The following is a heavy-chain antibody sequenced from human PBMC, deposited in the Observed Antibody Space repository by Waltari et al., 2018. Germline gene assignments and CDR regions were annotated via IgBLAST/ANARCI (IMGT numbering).Heavy chain of an antibody. J-gene: IGHJ3*02. CDR3: AREISPGSFDI. CDR2: IYDSGST. CDR1: GGSISRGVYY. V-gene: IGHV4-31*01. D-gene: IGHD2-15*01. Sequence: QVQLQESGPGLVKPSQTLSLTCTVSGGSISRGVYYWNWIRQLPGEGLEWIGNIYDSGSTHYNPSLKTPVTISIDTSKNQFSLKLSSVTAADTAVYYSAREISPGSFDIWGPGTMVTVSS.